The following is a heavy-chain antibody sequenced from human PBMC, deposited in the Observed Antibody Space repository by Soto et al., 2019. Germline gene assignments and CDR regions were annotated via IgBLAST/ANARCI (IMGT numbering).Heavy chain of an antibody. D-gene: IGHD3-22*01. J-gene: IGHJ4*02. CDR3: ARPYYYDSSCNKPPDX. V-gene: IGHV5-51*01. CDR2: IYDGDSDT. CDR1: GYSFTSYW. Sequence: GEALKISWKGSGYSFTSYWIGWVRQMPGKGVELMGIIYDGDSDTRYSPSFQGQVTISADKSISTAYLQWSSLKASDTAMYYCARPYYYDSSCNKPPDXWGQGTLVTFSX.